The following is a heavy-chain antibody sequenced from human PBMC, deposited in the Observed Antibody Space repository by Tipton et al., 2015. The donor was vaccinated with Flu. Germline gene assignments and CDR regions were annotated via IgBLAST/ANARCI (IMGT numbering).Heavy chain of an antibody. CDR3: ARDHRVRGINWFDP. V-gene: IGHV4-61*02. CDR2: IHASGST. J-gene: IGHJ5*02. Sequence: TLSLTCTVSNDSVSSGSYYWSWIRQPAGKGLEWIGCIHASGSTRYNPSLKNRVSISLDMSKNQFSLKLTSVAAADTAVYYCARDHRVRGINWFDPWGRGTLVTVSS. CDR1: NDSVSSGSYY. D-gene: IGHD3-10*01.